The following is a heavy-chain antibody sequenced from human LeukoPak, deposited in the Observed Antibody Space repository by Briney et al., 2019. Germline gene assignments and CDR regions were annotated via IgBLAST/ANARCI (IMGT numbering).Heavy chain of an antibody. Sequence: PRASVKVSCKASGYSFTGYAMNWVRQAPGQGLEWMGWINTNTGNPTYAQGFTGRFVFSLDTSVSTAYLQISSLKAEDTAVYYCASGDTAMVHVNYYYYYMDVWGKGTTVTVSS. CDR2: INTNTGNP. J-gene: IGHJ6*03. CDR3: ASGDTAMVHVNYYYYYMDV. V-gene: IGHV7-4-1*02. CDR1: GYSFTGYA. D-gene: IGHD5-18*01.